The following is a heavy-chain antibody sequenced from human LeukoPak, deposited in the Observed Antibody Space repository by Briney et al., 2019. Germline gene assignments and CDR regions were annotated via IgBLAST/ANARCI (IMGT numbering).Heavy chain of an antibody. CDR3: VRDSGSSYGYYFLH. Sequence: GGSLRLSCAASGFTFSRYSMNWVRQAPGKGLEWVSSISSSSSYRYYADSVKGRFTISRDNAKNSLHLQMNSLRAEDTAVYYCVRDSGSSYGYYFLHWGQGTLVTVSS. J-gene: IGHJ1*01. V-gene: IGHV3-21*01. CDR2: ISSSSSYR. CDR1: GFTFSRYS. D-gene: IGHD1-26*01.